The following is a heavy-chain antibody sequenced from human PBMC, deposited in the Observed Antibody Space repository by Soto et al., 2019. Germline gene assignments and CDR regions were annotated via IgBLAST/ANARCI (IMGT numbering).Heavy chain of an antibody. CDR2: ISGSGGST. CDR3: AKATDQYYYDSSDYFDY. CDR1: GFTFSSYA. D-gene: IGHD3-22*01. V-gene: IGHV3-23*01. J-gene: IGHJ4*02. Sequence: GGSLRLSCAASGFTFSSYAMSWVRQAPGKGLEWVSAISGSGGSTYYADSVKGRFTISRDNSKNTLYLQMNSLRAEDTAVYYCAKATDQYYYDSSDYFDYWGQGTLVTVSS.